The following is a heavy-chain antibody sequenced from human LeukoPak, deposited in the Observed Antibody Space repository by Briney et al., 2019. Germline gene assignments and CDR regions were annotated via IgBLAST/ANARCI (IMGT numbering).Heavy chain of an antibody. CDR3: ARDQYSTMVRGVIPHDAFDI. CDR2: MSFDGSHK. V-gene: IGHV3-30*04. Sequence: GGSLRLSCAASAFTFSSYAMHWVRQAPGKGLEWVAVMSFDGSHKYYADSVKGRFTISRDNSKNTLYLQMNSPRAEDTAVYYCARDQYSTMVRGVIPHDAFDIWGQGTMVTVSS. D-gene: IGHD3-10*01. CDR1: AFTFSSYA. J-gene: IGHJ3*02.